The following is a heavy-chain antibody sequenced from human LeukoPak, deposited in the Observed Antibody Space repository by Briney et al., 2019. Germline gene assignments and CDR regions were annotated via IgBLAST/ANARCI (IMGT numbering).Heavy chain of an antibody. Sequence: GGSLRLSCAASGFTFSSYEMNWVRQAPGKGLEWVSYISSSGSTIYYADSVKGRFTISRDNSKNTLYLQMNSLRVEDTAVYYCAKDRTDRGYWGQGTLVTVSS. J-gene: IGHJ4*02. D-gene: IGHD2-15*01. V-gene: IGHV3-48*03. CDR3: AKDRTDRGY. CDR1: GFTFSSYE. CDR2: ISSSGSTI.